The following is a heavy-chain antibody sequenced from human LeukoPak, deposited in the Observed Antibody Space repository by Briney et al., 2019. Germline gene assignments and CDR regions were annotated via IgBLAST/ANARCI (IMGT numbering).Heavy chain of an antibody. Sequence: KPSETLSLTCTVSGGSISTYYWSWIRQPPEKGLEWIGNIYYSGNTNYNPSLKSRVTISVDTSKNQFSLKLSSVTAADTAVYYCARASTVTTVDYWGQGTLVTVSS. CDR1: GGSISTYY. V-gene: IGHV4-59*01. J-gene: IGHJ4*02. D-gene: IGHD4-17*01. CDR2: IYYSGNT. CDR3: ARASTVTTVDY.